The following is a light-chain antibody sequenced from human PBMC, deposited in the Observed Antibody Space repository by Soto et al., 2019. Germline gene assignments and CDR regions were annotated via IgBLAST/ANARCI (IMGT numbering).Light chain of an antibody. Sequence: QSVLTQPASVSGSPGQSIPISCTGTSSDIGSYNFVSWYQQHPGKAPKLMIFEGSKRPSGVSNRFSGSKSGNTASLTISGLQAEDDANYYCSSYASNNVVCVGGTKLTVL. CDR2: EGS. V-gene: IGLV2-23*01. CDR1: SSDIGSYNF. J-gene: IGLJ2*01. CDR3: SSYASNNVV.